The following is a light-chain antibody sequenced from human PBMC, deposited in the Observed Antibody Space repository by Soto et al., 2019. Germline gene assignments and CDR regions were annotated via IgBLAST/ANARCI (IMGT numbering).Light chain of an antibody. CDR1: QSVTGH. CDR3: QQYKDWPLT. Sequence: IMVTQSAATLSVSQRERATLSCRASQSVTGHLAWYQQKPGQAPRLLIYGASTRATGIPARFSGSGSGTEFTLTVSSLQSEDFAVYYCQQYKDWPLTFGGGTNVDNK. CDR2: GAS. V-gene: IGKV3-15*01. J-gene: IGKJ4*01.